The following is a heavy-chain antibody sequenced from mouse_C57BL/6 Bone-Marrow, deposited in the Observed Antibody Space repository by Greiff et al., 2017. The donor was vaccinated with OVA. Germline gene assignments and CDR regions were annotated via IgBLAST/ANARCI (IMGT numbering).Heavy chain of an antibody. Sequence: EVQLQESGPGMVKPSQSLSLTCTVTGYSITSGYDWHWIRHFPGNKLEWMGYISYSGSTNYNPSLKSRISITHDTSKNHFFLKLNSVTTEDTATYYGALRQLRLGAWFAYWGQGTLVTVSA. CDR1: GYSITSGYD. CDR3: ALRQLRLGAWFAY. V-gene: IGHV3-1*01. J-gene: IGHJ3*01. CDR2: ISYSGST. D-gene: IGHD3-2*02.